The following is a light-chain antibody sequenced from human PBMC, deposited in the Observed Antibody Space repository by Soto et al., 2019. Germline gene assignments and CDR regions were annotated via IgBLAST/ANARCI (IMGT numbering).Light chain of an antibody. CDR3: MIWHSSAVV. CDR2: YKSDSDK. CDR1: SGINVGTYR. Sequence: QLVLTQPSSLSASPGASASLTCTLRSGINVGTYRIYWYQQKPGSPPQYLLRYKSDSDKQQGSGVPSRFSGSKDASANAGILLISGLQSEDEADYYCMIWHSSAVVFDGGTKLTVL. V-gene: IGLV5-45*03. J-gene: IGLJ2*01.